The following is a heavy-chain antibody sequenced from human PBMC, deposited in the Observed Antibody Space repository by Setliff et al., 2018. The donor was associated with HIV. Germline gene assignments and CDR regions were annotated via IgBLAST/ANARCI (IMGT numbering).Heavy chain of an antibody. D-gene: IGHD1-20*01. CDR1: SGSISSGDYY. CDR2: INHSGST. CDR3: ARGYGSWDY. J-gene: IGHJ4*02. V-gene: IGHV4-39*07. Sequence: SETLSLTCTVSSGSISSGDYYWGWIRQPPGKGLEWIGEINHSGSTNYNSSRKSRVTISVDTSMNQFSLKLSSVTAADTAIYYCARGYGSWDYWGQGTLVTVSS.